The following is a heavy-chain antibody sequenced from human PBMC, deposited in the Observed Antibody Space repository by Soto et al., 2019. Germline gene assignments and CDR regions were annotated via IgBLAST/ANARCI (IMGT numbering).Heavy chain of an antibody. CDR1: GGSISSNNW. CDR3: ARAPGGDPFDC. D-gene: IGHD2-21*02. V-gene: IGHV4-4*02. Sequence: QVQLQESGPGLVKPSGTLSLTCAVSGGSISSNNWWNWVRQPPGKGLEWIGEMYHSGITNYNPSLKSRVAILVDKPKNQFSLNLTSVTAADTAVYYCARAPGGDPFDCWGQGTLVTVSS. CDR2: MYHSGIT. J-gene: IGHJ4*02.